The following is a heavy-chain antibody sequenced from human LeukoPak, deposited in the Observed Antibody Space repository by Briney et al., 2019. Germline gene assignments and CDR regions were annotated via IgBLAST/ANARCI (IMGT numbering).Heavy chain of an antibody. D-gene: IGHD3-22*01. V-gene: IGHV1-2*06. CDR2: INPNSGGT. Sequence: ASVKVSCRASGYTFTGYYMHWVRQAPGQGLEWMGRINPNSGGTNYAQKFQGRVTMTRDTSISTAYMELSSLRSEDTAVYYCAREGYYDSSGYLFSDFDYWGQGTLVTVSS. CDR3: AREGYYDSSGYLFSDFDY. J-gene: IGHJ4*02. CDR1: GYTFTGYY.